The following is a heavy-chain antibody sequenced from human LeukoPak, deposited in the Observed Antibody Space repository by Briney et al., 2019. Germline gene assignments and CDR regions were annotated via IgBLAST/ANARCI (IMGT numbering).Heavy chain of an antibody. Sequence: PSETLSLTCTVSGGSISSSYYYWGWIRQPPGTGLEWIGSIYYSGSTYYNPSLKSRVTISVDTSKNQFSLKLRSETAADTAVYYCARGVISTDAFDVWGQGTMVTVSS. CDR3: ARGVISTDAFDV. CDR2: IYYSGST. J-gene: IGHJ3*01. V-gene: IGHV4-39*01. D-gene: IGHD3-3*02. CDR1: GGSISSSYYY.